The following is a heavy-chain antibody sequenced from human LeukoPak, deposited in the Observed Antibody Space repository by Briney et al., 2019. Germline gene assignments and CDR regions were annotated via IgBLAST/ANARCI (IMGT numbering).Heavy chain of an antibody. CDR2: ISYDGSNK. D-gene: IGHD1-26*01. J-gene: IGHJ4*02. CDR1: GFTFSSYA. V-gene: IGHV3-30*04. CDR3: AKSKLKDFFED. Sequence: PGGSLRLSCAASGFTFSSYAMHWVRQAPGKGLEWVAVISYDGSNKYYADSVKGRFTISRDNSKNTLYLQMNSLRAEDTAVYYCAKSKLKDFFEDWGQGTLVTVSS.